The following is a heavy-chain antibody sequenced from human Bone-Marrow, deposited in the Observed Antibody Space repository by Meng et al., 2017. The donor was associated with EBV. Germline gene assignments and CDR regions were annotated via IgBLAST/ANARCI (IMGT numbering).Heavy chain of an antibody. V-gene: IGHV3-21*01. D-gene: IGHD3-3*01. CDR3: ARDTIFEALGIFDY. CDR1: GFTFSSYS. CDR2: ISSSSSYI. Sequence: EVQLVESGGXLVKLGGSLRLSCAASGFTFSSYSMNWVSQAPGKGLEWVSSISSSSSYIYYADSVKGRFTISRDNAKNSLYLQMNSLRAEDTAVYYCARDTIFEALGIFDYWGQGTLVTVSS. J-gene: IGHJ4*02.